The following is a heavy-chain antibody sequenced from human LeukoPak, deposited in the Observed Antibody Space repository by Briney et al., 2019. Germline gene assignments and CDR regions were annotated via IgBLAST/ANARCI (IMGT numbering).Heavy chain of an antibody. CDR1: GGSISSYY. Sequence: SETLSLTCIVSGGSISSYYWSWIRQPPGKGLEWIGYIPYSGSTNYNPSLKSRVTISVDTSKNQFSLKLSSVTAADTAVYYCARDRYFDSWGQGALVTVSS. J-gene: IGHJ4*02. V-gene: IGHV4-59*01. CDR2: IPYSGST. CDR3: ARDRYFDS.